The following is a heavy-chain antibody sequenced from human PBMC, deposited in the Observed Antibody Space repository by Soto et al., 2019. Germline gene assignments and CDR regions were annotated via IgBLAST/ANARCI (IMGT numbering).Heavy chain of an antibody. CDR3: ARGRYGDY. CDR2: ISAHNGNT. V-gene: IGHV1-18*01. D-gene: IGHD1-1*01. Sequence: QVHLVQSGAEVKKPGASVKVSCKGSGYAFTTYGITWVRQAPGQGLEWMGWISAHNGNTNYAQKLPGRVTVPRDTSTSTAYMELRSLRSDDTAVYYCARGRYGDYWGQGALVTVSS. J-gene: IGHJ4*02. CDR1: GYAFTTYG.